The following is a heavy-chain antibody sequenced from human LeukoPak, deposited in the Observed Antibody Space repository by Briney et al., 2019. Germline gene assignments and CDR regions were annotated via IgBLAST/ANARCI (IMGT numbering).Heavy chain of an antibody. D-gene: IGHD6-19*01. CDR3: ARWANSGWYGDY. CDR1: GVSISSRSYY. Sequence: SETLSLTCTVSGVSISSRSYYWGWIRQPPGKGLEWIGSIYYSGSTYYNPSLKSRVTISVDTSKNQFSLKLSSVTAADTAVYYCARWANSGWYGDYWGQGTLVTVSS. V-gene: IGHV4-39*01. CDR2: IYYSGST. J-gene: IGHJ4*02.